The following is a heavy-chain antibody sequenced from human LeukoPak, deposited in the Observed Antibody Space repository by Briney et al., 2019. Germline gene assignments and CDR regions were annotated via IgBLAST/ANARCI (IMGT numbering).Heavy chain of an antibody. J-gene: IGHJ4*02. D-gene: IGHD3-10*01. Sequence: GGSLRLSCAASGFTFSSYEMNWVRQAPGKGLEWVSYISSSGSTIYYADSVRGRFTISRDNAKNSLYLQMNSLRAEDTAVCYCARDEGFGELFFDYWGQGTLVTVSS. CDR3: ARDEGFGELFFDY. V-gene: IGHV3-48*03. CDR2: ISSSGSTI. CDR1: GFTFSSYE.